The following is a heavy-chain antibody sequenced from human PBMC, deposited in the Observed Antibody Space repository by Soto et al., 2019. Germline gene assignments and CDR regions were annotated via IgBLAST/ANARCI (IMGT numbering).Heavy chain of an antibody. D-gene: IGHD1-1*01. CDR3: TTTYPNEDSRVVAY. V-gene: IGHV3-9*01. CDR1: GFTFDDYA. CDR2: ITWNSGSK. Sequence: EVQLVESGGGLVQPGRSLRLSCAASGFTFDDYAMHWVRQPPGKGLEWVSGITWNSGSKDYADSVKGRFTISRDNRKNSLYLQMNSLRGEDTALYYCTTTYPNEDSRVVAYWGQGTLVTVSS. J-gene: IGHJ4*02.